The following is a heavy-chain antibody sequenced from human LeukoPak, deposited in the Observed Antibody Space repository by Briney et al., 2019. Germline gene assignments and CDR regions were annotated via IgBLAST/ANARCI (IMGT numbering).Heavy chain of an antibody. CDR2: IYPNSGGT. CDR3: ARSLPQGEWDEQWLTHGGAFDI. D-gene: IGHD6-19*01. CDR1: GYTFTGYY. V-gene: IGHV1-2*02. Sequence: GASVKVSRKASGYTFTGYYMHWVRLAPGPGLEWMGWIYPNSGGTNYAQKFQGRVTMTRDTSISTAYMEMSRLKPDDTAVYYCARSLPQGEWDEQWLTHGGAFDIWGQGTMVTVSS. J-gene: IGHJ3*02.